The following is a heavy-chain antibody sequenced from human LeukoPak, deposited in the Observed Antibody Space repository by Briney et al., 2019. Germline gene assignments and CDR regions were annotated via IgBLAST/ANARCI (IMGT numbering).Heavy chain of an antibody. CDR3: AREGNCGGDCYDY. Sequence: SVKVSCKASGGTFSSYAISWVRQAPGQGLEWMGGIIPIFGTANYAQKFQGGVTITADESTSTAYMELSSLRSEDTAVYYCAREGNCGGDCYDYWGXGTLVTVSS. D-gene: IGHD2-21*01. V-gene: IGHV1-69*13. J-gene: IGHJ4*02. CDR2: IIPIFGTA. CDR1: GGTFSSYA.